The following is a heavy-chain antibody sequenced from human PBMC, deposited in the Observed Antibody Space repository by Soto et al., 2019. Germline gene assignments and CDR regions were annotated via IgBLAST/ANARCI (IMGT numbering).Heavy chain of an antibody. CDR1: GFTVSSNY. CDR2: IYSGGST. V-gene: IGHV3-53*01. D-gene: IGHD6-19*01. Sequence: GGSLRLSCAASGFTVSSNYMSWVRQAPGKGLEWVSVIYSGGSTYYADSVKGRFTISRDNSKNTLYLQMNSLRAEDTAVYYCASTPVAGPQTREVVAFDIWGQGTMVTVSS. J-gene: IGHJ3*02. CDR3: ASTPVAGPQTREVVAFDI.